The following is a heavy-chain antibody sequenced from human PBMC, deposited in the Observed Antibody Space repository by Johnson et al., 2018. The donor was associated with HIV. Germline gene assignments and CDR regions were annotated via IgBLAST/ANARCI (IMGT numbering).Heavy chain of an antibody. Sequence: VQLVESGGDLVKPGGSLRLSCAASGFTFSDYYMSWIRQAPGKGLEWVSVIYSGGSTYYADSVKGRFNISRDNAKHSLYLQMNSLRAEDTALYYCARDIVAARGVIDAFDIWGQGTMVTVSS. CDR3: ARDIVAARGVIDAFDI. D-gene: IGHD6-6*01. CDR1: GFTFSDYY. J-gene: IGHJ3*02. V-gene: IGHV3-66*01. CDR2: IYSGGST.